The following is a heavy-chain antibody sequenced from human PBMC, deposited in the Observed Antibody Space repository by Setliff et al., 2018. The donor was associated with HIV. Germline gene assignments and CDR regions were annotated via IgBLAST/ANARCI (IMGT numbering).Heavy chain of an antibody. CDR2: INHSGST. Sequence: SETLSLTCAIYGGSFSNYYWTWIRQPPGKGLEWIGEINHSGSTNYNPSLNSRVTISVDTSKNQFSLKLSSVTAADTAVYYCARGGYSSSWYTYYGMDVWGQGTTVTVSS. J-gene: IGHJ6*02. D-gene: IGHD6-13*01. CDR3: ARGGYSSSWYTYYGMDV. CDR1: GGSFSNYY. V-gene: IGHV4-34*01.